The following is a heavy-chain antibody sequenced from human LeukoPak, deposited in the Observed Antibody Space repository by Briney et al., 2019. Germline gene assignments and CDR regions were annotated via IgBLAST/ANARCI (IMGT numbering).Heavy chain of an antibody. Sequence: SVKVSCKASGGTFSSYAISWVRQAPGQGLEWMGRIIPILGIANYAQKFQGRVTITTDESTSTAYMELSSLRSEDTAVYYCAGGYCSSTSCYDVYYYYYMDVWGKGTTVTVSS. CDR1: GGTFSSYA. V-gene: IGHV1-69*04. CDR2: IIPILGIA. CDR3: AGGYCSSTSCYDVYYYYYMDV. J-gene: IGHJ6*03. D-gene: IGHD2-2*01.